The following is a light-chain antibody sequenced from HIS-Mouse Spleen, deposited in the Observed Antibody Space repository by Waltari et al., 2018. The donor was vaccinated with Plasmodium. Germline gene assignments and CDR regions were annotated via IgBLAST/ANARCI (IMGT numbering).Light chain of an antibody. J-gene: IGKJ3*01. CDR1: QSVSSN. Sequence: EIVMTQSPATLSVSPGERATLSCRASQSVSSNLAWYQQKPGIPARFSGSGSGTEFTLTISSLQSEDLAVYYCQQYNNWSFTFGPGTKVDIK. V-gene: IGKV3-15*01. CDR3: QQYNNWSFT.